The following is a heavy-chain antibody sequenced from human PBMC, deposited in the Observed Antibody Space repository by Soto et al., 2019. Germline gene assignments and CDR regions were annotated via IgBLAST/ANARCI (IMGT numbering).Heavy chain of an antibody. Sequence: VASVKVSCKASGYTFTSYGISWVRQAPGQGLEWMGWISAYNGNTNYAQKLQGRVTMTTDTSTSTAYMEMRSLRSDDTAVYYCARGDPPTYYYGSGSYSPLDYWGQGTLVTVSS. CDR2: ISAYNGNT. J-gene: IGHJ4*02. V-gene: IGHV1-18*01. CDR1: GYTFTSYG. D-gene: IGHD3-10*01. CDR3: ARGDPPTYYYGSGSYSPLDY.